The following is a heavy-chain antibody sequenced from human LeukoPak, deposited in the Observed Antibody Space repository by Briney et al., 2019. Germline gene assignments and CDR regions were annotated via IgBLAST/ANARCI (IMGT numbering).Heavy chain of an antibody. CDR1: GFTFDDYA. V-gene: IGHV3-9*01. D-gene: IGHD3-3*01. CDR2: ISWNSGSI. J-gene: IGHJ4*02. CDR3: AKGYRGGFWSGYYFDY. Sequence: GRSLRLSCAASGFTFDDYAMHWVRQAPGKGLEWASGISWNSGSIGYADSVKGRFTISRDNAKNSLYLQMNSLRAEDTALYYCAKGYRGGFWSGYYFDYWGQGTLVTVSS.